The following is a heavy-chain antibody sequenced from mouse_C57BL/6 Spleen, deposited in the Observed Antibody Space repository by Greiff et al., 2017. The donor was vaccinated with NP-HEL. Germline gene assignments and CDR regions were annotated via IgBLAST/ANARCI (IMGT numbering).Heavy chain of an antibody. Sequence: VQLQQSGAELVMPGASVKLSCKASGYTFTSYWMHWVKQRPGQGLEWIGEIDPSDSYTNYNQKFKGKSTLTVDKSSSTAYMQLSSLTSEDSAVYYCARRWVPYYFDYWGQGTTLTVSS. J-gene: IGHJ2*01. CDR3: ARRWVPYYFDY. CDR2: IDPSDSYT. D-gene: IGHD2-3*01. V-gene: IGHV1-69*01. CDR1: GYTFTSYW.